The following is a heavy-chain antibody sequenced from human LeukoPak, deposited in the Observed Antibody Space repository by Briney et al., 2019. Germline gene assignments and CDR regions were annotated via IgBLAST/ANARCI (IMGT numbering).Heavy chain of an antibody. Sequence: PGGSLRLSCAASGFTFSSYAMSWVRQAPGKGLEWVSAISGSGGSTYYGDSVKGRFTISRDNSKNTLYLQMNSLRAEGTAVYYCAMGRVWHFDYWGQGTLVTVSS. CDR1: GFTFSSYA. D-gene: IGHD3-16*01. CDR2: ISGSGGST. J-gene: IGHJ4*02. V-gene: IGHV3-23*01. CDR3: AMGRVWHFDY.